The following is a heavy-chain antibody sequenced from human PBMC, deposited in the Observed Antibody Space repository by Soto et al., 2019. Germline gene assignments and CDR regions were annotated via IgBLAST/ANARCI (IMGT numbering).Heavy chain of an antibody. CDR1: GFTCSSYS. V-gene: IGHV3-48*01. D-gene: IGHD3-10*01. CDR3: ARVMFRAFDI. J-gene: IGHJ3*02. Sequence: GGSLRLSCAVSGFTCSSYSMNWVRQAPGKGLEWVSYISSSSSSTIYYADSVKGRFTISRDNAKNSLYLQMNSLRAEDTAVYYCARVMFRAFDIWGQGTMVTVSS. CDR2: ISSSSSSTI.